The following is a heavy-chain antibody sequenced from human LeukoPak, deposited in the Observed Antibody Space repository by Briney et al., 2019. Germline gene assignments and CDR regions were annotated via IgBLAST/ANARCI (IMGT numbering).Heavy chain of an antibody. V-gene: IGHV1-24*01. CDR3: ATPPGIVVVPAAPSAEYFQH. J-gene: IGHJ1*01. D-gene: IGHD2-2*01. CDR1: GYTLTELS. CDR2: FDPEDGET. Sequence: GASVKVSCKVSGYTLTELSMHWVRQAPGKGLEWMGGFDPEDGETIYAQKFQGRVTMTEDTSTDTAYMELSSLRSEDTAVYYCATPPGIVVVPAAPSAEYFQHWGQGTLVTVSS.